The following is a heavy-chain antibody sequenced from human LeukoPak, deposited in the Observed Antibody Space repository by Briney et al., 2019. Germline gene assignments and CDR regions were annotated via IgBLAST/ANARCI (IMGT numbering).Heavy chain of an antibody. V-gene: IGHV3-30*04. CDR2: ISYDGSNK. Sequence: PGGSLRLSCAASGFTFSSYAMHWVRQAPGKGLEWVAVISYDGSNKYYADSVKGRFTISRDNSKNTLCLQMNSLRAEDTAVYYCAREGLQGPPVAGNRQGPIDYWGQGTLVTVSS. D-gene: IGHD6-19*01. CDR1: GFTFSSYA. CDR3: AREGLQGPPVAGNRQGPIDY. J-gene: IGHJ4*02.